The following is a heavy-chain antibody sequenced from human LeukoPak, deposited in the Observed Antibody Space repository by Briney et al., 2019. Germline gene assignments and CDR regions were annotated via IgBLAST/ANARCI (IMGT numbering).Heavy chain of an antibody. J-gene: IGHJ4*02. Sequence: GASVKVSCKASGGTFSSYAISWVRQAPGQGLEWMGGIIPIFGTANYAQKFQGRVTITADESTSTAYMELSSQRSEDTAVYYCARTGSTGTYDYFDYWGQGTLVTVSS. V-gene: IGHV1-69*01. CDR1: GGTFSSYA. CDR2: IIPIFGTA. CDR3: ARTGSTGTYDYFDY. D-gene: IGHD1-1*01.